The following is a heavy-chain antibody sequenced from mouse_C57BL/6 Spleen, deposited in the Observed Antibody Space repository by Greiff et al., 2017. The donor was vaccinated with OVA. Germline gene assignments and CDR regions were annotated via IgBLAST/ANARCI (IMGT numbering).Heavy chain of an antibody. Sequence: VQLQQSGPGLVQPSQSLSITCTVSGFSLTSYGVHWVRQSPGKGLEWLGVIWSGGSTDYNAAFISRLSISKDNSKSQVFFKMNSLQADDTAIYYCASYYSNVPLFADWGQGTLVTVSA. CDR2: IWSGGST. D-gene: IGHD2-5*01. CDR3: ASYYSNVPLFAD. V-gene: IGHV2-2*01. J-gene: IGHJ3*01. CDR1: GFSLTSYG.